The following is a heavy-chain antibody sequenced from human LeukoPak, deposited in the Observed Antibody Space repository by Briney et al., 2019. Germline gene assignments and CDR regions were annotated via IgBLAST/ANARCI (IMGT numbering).Heavy chain of an antibody. J-gene: IGHJ6*03. V-gene: IGHV3-23*01. Sequence: GGSLRLSCAASGFTFSNYAMSWVRQAPGKRLEWVSAISGSGGNTYYADSVKGRFTISRDNSKNTLYLQMNSLRAEDTAVYYCAKDRDFTMVRRVITGVDYYYYMDVWGKGTTVTVSS. CDR2: ISGSGGNT. CDR1: GFTFSNYA. CDR3: AKDRDFTMVRRVITGVDYYYYMDV. D-gene: IGHD3-10*01.